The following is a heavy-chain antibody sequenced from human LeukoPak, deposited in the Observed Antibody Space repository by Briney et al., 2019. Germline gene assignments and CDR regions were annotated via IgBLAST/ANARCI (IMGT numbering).Heavy chain of an antibody. CDR2: IKGDGSEK. CDR1: GFTFSNYW. CDR3: ARDSPGHDS. Sequence: GGSLRLSCEGSGFTFSNYWMHWVRQAPGKGLEWVANIKGDGSEKNYVDSVKGRFTISRDNAKNSLYLQMNSLRVEDTAVYYCARDSPGHDSWGQGTLVTVSS. V-gene: IGHV3-7*04. J-gene: IGHJ5*01.